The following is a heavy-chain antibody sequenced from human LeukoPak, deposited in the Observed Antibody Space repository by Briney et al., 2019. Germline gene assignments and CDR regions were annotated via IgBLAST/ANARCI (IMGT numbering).Heavy chain of an antibody. J-gene: IGHJ4*02. CDR2: IIPIFGTA. D-gene: IGHD4-11*01. CDR1: GGTFSSYA. CDR3: ATSLSNYKYYYFDY. Sequence: SVKVSCKASGGTFSSYAISWVRQAPGQGLEWMGGIIPIFGTANYAQKFQGRVTITTDESTSTAYMELSSLRSEDTAVYYRATSLSNYKYYYFDYWGQGTLVTVSS. V-gene: IGHV1-69*05.